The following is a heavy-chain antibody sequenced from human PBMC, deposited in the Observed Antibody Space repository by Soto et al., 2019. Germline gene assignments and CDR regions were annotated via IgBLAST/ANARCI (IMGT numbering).Heavy chain of an antibody. Sequence: GSLRLSCEASGFTFSGFDMHWVRQPTGKGLEWVSTIGTAGDTYYAVSVKGRFTISRDNAKNSLSLQMNSLRAGDTAVYVGARGQEVGAHFFDSWGQGTQVTVSS. V-gene: IGHV3-13*01. CDR3: ARGQEVGAHFFDS. D-gene: IGHD2-15*01. CDR1: GFTFSGFD. CDR2: IGTAGDT. J-gene: IGHJ4*02.